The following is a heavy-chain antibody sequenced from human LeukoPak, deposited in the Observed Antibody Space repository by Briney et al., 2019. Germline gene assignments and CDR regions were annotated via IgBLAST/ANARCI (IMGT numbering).Heavy chain of an antibody. CDR3: AQVGRYSNGRDY. V-gene: IGHV3-64D*09. Sequence: GGSLRLSCSASGFTFSSYGMHWVRQAPGKGLEYVSAISSNGGTTYYTDSVKGRFTISRDNSKNTLSLQMSGLRAEDTAVYYCAQVGRYSNGRDYWGQGTLVTVST. CDR2: ISSNGGTT. D-gene: IGHD4-11*01. J-gene: IGHJ4*02. CDR1: GFTFSSYG.